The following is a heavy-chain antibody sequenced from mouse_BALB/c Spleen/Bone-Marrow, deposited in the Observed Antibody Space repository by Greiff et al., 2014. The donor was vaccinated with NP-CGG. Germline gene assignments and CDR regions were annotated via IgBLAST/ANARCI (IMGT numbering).Heavy chain of an antibody. V-gene: IGHV1S53*02. D-gene: IGHD1-1*01. CDR3: KSNNYGSSRGFVY. Sequence: QVQLQQPDAELAKPGASVKMSCKASGYTFTDHAIHWVKQKPEQGLEWIGYISPGNGDIKYNEKFKGKATLTADKSSSTAYMQLNSLTSEDSAVYFCKSNNYGSSRGFVYWGQGTPVTVSA. CDR1: GYTFTDHA. J-gene: IGHJ3*01. CDR2: ISPGNGDI.